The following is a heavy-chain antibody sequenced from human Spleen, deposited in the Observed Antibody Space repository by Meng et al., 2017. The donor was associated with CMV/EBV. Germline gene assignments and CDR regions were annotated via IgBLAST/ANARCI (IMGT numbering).Heavy chain of an antibody. Sequence: LSLTCTVSGGSISSYYWSWVRQAPGKGLEWVGFIRSKAYGGTTEYAASVKGRFTISRDDSKSIAYLQMNSLKTEDTAVYYCTRAGVVVVAAPFDYWGQGTLVTVSS. D-gene: IGHD2-15*01. CDR2: IRSKAYGGTT. V-gene: IGHV3-49*04. CDR3: TRAGVVVVAAPFDY. CDR1: GGSISSYY. J-gene: IGHJ4*02.